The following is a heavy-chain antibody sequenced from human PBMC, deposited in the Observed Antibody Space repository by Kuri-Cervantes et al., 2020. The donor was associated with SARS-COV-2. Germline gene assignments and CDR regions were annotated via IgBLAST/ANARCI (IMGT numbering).Heavy chain of an antibody. D-gene: IGHD3-16*01. Sequence: GDSISSGGHYWSWIRQLPGKGLEWIGYIYYRGSTYYNPSLKSRVSISADPSKNQFSLEVTSVTAADTAVYYCAGSPGGVFDCWGQGTLVTVSS. CDR1: GDSISSGGHY. CDR3: AGSPGGVFDC. V-gene: IGHV4-31*02. J-gene: IGHJ4*02. CDR2: IYYRGST.